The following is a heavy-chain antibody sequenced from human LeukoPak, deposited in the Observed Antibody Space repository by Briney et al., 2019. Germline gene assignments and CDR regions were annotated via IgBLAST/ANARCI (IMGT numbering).Heavy chain of an antibody. Sequence: GGSLRLSCAASGFNFVTCTMNWVRQAPGKGLEWVSSISSSSSYIYYADSVKGRFTISRDNAKNSLYLQMNSLRAEDTAVYYCARDGIAVAGGIRGAYYYYMDVWGKGTTVTVSS. CDR2: ISSSSSYI. V-gene: IGHV3-21*01. J-gene: IGHJ6*03. CDR3: ARDGIAVAGGIRGAYYYYMDV. CDR1: GFNFVTCT. D-gene: IGHD6-19*01.